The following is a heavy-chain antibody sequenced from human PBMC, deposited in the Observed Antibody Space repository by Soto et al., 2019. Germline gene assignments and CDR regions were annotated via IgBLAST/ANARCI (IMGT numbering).Heavy chain of an antibody. CDR1: GFTFSSYG. D-gene: IGHD3-9*01. Sequence: QVQVVESGGGVVQPGGSLRLSCAGSGFTFSSYGIHWVRQAPGKGLEWMAVISYHGRNTDYADSVKGRFTISRDNYKKTWYLQLNSLRAEDTAVYYCAKDAGLPYHEVLTGFSYFDSCGQGTLFTVSS. CDR2: ISYHGRNT. CDR3: AKDAGLPYHEVLTGFSYFDS. J-gene: IGHJ4*02. V-gene: IGHV3-30*18.